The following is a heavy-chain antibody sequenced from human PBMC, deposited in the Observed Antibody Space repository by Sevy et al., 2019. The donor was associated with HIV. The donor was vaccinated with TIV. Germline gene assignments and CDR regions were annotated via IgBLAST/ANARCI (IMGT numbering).Heavy chain of an antibody. J-gene: IGHJ4*02. CDR3: AKESGYSSSWSGDYFDY. CDR1: GFTFSSYG. D-gene: IGHD6-13*01. Sequence: GGSLRLSCAASGFTFSSYGMHWVRQAPGKGLEWVAVISYDGSNKYYADSVKGRFTISRDNSKNTLYLQMNSLKAEDTTVYYCAKESGYSSSWSGDYFDYWGQRTLVTVSS. V-gene: IGHV3-30*18. CDR2: ISYDGSNK.